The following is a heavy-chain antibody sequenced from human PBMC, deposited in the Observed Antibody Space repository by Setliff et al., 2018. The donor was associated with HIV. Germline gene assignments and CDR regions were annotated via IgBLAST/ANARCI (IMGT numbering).Heavy chain of an antibody. CDR1: GFTLREVS. CDR2: FDPEDGET. J-gene: IGHJ4*02. CDR3: AIDMVGGWLRPMPDF. Sequence: ASVKVSCKVSGFTLREVSMHWVRQAPAKGLEWMGYFDPEDGETVYALKFQGRVTMTEDTSTDTAYMELSGLRSEDTAVYHCAIDMVGGWLRPMPDFWGQGALVTVSS. D-gene: IGHD2-2*01. V-gene: IGHV1-24*01.